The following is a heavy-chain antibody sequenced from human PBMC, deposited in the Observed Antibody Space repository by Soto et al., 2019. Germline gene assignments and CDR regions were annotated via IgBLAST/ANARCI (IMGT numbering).Heavy chain of an antibody. CDR1: GDSVSSNSAA. J-gene: IGHJ5*02. CDR3: ARCAHIQLHFNWFDP. D-gene: IGHD5-18*01. CDR2: TYYRSKWYN. Sequence: SQTLSLTCVISGDSVSSNSAAWNWIRQSPSRGLEWLGRTYYRSKWYNDYAVSVKSRITINPDTSKNQFYLQLNSVTPEDTAVYYCARCAHIQLHFNWFDPWGQGTLVTVSS. V-gene: IGHV6-1*01.